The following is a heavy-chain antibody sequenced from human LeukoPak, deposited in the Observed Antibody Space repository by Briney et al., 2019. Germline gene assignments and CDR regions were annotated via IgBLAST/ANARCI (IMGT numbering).Heavy chain of an antibody. CDR1: GGSISSYH. D-gene: IGHD1-14*01. J-gene: IGHJ5*02. Sequence: SETLSLTCPVSGGSISSYHWSWIRQPAGKGLEWIGRLYTSGSTNYNPSLNSRVTMSVDTSKNQFSLKLSSVTAADTAVYYCARDLNSNTEPHLGDWFDPWGQGALVTVSS. CDR3: ARDLNSNTEPHLGDWFDP. V-gene: IGHV4-4*07. CDR2: LYTSGST.